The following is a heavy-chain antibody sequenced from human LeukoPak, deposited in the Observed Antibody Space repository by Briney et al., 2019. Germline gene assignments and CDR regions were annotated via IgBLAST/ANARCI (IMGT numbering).Heavy chain of an antibody. CDR1: GFSFRSYA. CDR2: IWYDGSNK. V-gene: IGHV3-33*06. CDR3: VKSGPDFGDLPSEYYFDY. Sequence: GGSLRLSCAASGFSFRSYAMHWVRQAPGKGLEWLAVIWYDGSNKYYTDSVKGRFTISRDNSKDTLHLQMNSLRAEDTAVYYCVKSGPDFGDLPSEYYFDYWSQGTLVTVSS. D-gene: IGHD4-17*01. J-gene: IGHJ4*02.